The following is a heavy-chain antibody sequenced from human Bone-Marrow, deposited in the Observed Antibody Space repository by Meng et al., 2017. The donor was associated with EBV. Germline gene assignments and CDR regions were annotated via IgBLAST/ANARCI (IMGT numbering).Heavy chain of an antibody. Sequence: LVGCGGTLVWPGGSLRLSWAASGFSLSSYWVHWVRQASGKGLVWVSRINPDGSVINYADSVKGRFTISRDNVKNTVYLQMNNLRADDTAVYYCAKDCFGDKDSWGQGTLVTVSS. J-gene: IGHJ4*02. CDR3: AKDCFGDKDS. CDR1: GFSLSSYW. V-gene: IGHV3-74*01. CDR2: INPDGSVI. D-gene: IGHD2-21*01.